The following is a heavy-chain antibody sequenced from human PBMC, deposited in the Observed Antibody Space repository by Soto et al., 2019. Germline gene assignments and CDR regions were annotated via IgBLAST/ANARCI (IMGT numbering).Heavy chain of an antibody. CDR3: VRSYCDSASCYLFFAH. J-gene: IGHJ4*02. D-gene: IGHD2-2*01. V-gene: IGHV4-34*01. CDR1: GGSFSDYY. CDR2: INHSGST. Sequence: SETLSLTCAVYGGSFSDYYWSWIRQPPGKGLEWIGEINHSGSTNYNPSLKTRVTISVDTSKYRFSLRLSSVTAADTAVYYCVRSYCDSASCYLFFAHWGQGTLVTVSS.